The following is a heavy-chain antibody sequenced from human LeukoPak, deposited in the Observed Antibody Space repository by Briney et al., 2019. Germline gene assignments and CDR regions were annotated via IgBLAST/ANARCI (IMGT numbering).Heavy chain of an antibody. D-gene: IGHD2-21*02. J-gene: IGHJ4*02. V-gene: IGHV4-34*01. CDR3: ASTFYRRIVVVTASEYYFDY. CDR1: GGSFSGSY. CDR2: INHSGST. Sequence: SETLSLTCAVYGGSFSGSYWSWIRQPPGKGLEWIGEINHSGSTNCNPSLKSRVTISVDTSKNQFSLKLSSVTAADTAVYYCASTFYRRIVVVTASEYYFDYWGQGTLVTVSS.